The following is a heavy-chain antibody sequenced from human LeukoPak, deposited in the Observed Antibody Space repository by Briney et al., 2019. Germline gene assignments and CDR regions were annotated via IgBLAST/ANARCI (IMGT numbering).Heavy chain of an antibody. J-gene: IGHJ4*02. Sequence: ASVKVSCKVSGYTLTELSMHWVRQAPGKGLEWMGGFDPEDGETIYAQKFQGRVTMTTDTSTSTAYMELRSLRSDDTAVYYCARARPYDILTGYQDKVYYFDYWGQGTLVTVPS. CDR1: GYTLTELS. V-gene: IGHV1-24*01. D-gene: IGHD3-9*01. CDR2: FDPEDGET. CDR3: ARARPYDILTGYQDKVYYFDY.